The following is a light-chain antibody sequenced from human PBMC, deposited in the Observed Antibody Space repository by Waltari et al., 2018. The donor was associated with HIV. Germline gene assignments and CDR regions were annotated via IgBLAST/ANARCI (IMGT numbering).Light chain of an antibody. CDR2: NNN. V-gene: IGLV1-44*01. CDR3: AAWDDSLNAHVL. J-gene: IGLJ2*01. CDR1: NSNIGSNP. Sequence: QSVLTQPPSASGTPGQRVTISCSGRNSNIGSNPVNWYQQLPVTAPKLPIYNNNPPLAGVFVRFSGSKSGTSASLAISGLQSEDEADYYCAAWDDSLNAHVLFGGGTKLTVL.